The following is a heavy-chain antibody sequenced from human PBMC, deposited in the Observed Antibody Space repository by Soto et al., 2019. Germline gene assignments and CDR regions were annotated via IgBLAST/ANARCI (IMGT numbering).Heavy chain of an antibody. CDR1: GFTFSSYA. V-gene: IGHV3-23*01. CDR3: AKDPATLYGSGSYNFDY. J-gene: IGHJ4*02. D-gene: IGHD3-10*01. Sequence: GGSLRLSCAAPGFTFSSYAMSWVRQAPGKGLEWVSAISGSGGSTYYADSVKGRFTISRDNSKNTLYLQMNSLRAEDTAVYYCAKDPATLYGSGSYNFDYWGQGTLVTVSS. CDR2: ISGSGGST.